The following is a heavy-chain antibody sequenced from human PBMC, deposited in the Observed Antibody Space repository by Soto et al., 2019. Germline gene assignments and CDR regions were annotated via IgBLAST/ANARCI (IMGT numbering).Heavy chain of an antibody. D-gene: IGHD3-22*01. CDR3: AKLIYDSSGYYYVGIYYYYYGMDV. J-gene: IGHJ6*02. V-gene: IGHV3-30*18. CDR1: GFTFSSYG. Sequence: GGSLRLSCAASGFTFSSYGMHWVRQAPGKGLEWVAVISYDGSNKYYADSVKGRFTISRDNSKNTLYLQMNSLRAEDTAVYYCAKLIYDSSGYYYVGIYYYYYGMDVWGQGTTVTVSS. CDR2: ISYDGSNK.